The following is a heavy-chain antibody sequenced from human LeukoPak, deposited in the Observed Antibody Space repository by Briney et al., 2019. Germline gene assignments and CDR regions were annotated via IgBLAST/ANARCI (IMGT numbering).Heavy chain of an antibody. CDR1: GGSISSGDYY. Sequence: SQTLSLTCTVSGGSISSGDYYWSWIRQLPGKGLEWIGYIYYSGSTYYNPSLKSRVTISVDTSKNQFSLKLSSVTAADTAVYYCARELGDSGDWIDPWGQGTLVTVSS. D-gene: IGHD1-26*01. CDR2: IYYSGST. V-gene: IGHV4-30-4*01. J-gene: IGHJ5*02. CDR3: ARELGDSGDWIDP.